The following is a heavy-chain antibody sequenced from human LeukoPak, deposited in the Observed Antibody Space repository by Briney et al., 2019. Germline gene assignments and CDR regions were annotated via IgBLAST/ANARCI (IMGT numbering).Heavy chain of an antibody. D-gene: IGHD5-12*01. CDR1: GGTFSSYA. J-gene: IGHJ4*02. Sequence: GASVKVSCKASGGTFSSYAISWVRQAPGQGLEWMGWISAYNGNTNYAQKLQGRVTMTTDTSTSTAYMELRSLRSDDTAVYYCARDQRWGYSGYDPTDIDYWGQGTLVTVSS. CDR2: ISAYNGNT. V-gene: IGHV1-18*01. CDR3: ARDQRWGYSGYDPTDIDY.